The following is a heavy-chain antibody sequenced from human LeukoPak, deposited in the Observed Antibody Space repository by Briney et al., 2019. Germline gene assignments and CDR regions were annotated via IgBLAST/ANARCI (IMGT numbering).Heavy chain of an antibody. CDR3: ARRGDSRYYDFWSGYYEWFDP. Sequence: GESLKISCKGSGYSFTSYWIGWVRQMPGKGLEWMGIIYPGDSDTRYSPSFQGQVTISADKSISTAYLQWSSMKASDTAMYYCARRGDSRYYDFWSGYYEWFDPWGQGTLVTVSS. J-gene: IGHJ5*02. CDR1: GYSFTSYW. CDR2: IYPGDSDT. D-gene: IGHD3-3*01. V-gene: IGHV5-51*01.